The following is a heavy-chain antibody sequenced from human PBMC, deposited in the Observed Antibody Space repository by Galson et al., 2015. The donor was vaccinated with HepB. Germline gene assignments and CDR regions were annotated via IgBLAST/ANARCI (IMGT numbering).Heavy chain of an antibody. Sequence: SVKVSCKASGYSFTSYYMHWVRQAPGQGPEWMGVINPSRGSTTYAQRLQGRVTMTRDTSTSTAYMELTSLRSEDTAVYYCASARGGSGSYVFDSWGQGTLVTVSS. J-gene: IGHJ5*01. CDR2: INPSRGST. V-gene: IGHV1-46*01. CDR1: GYSFTSYY. CDR3: ASARGGSGSYVFDS. D-gene: IGHD6-19*01.